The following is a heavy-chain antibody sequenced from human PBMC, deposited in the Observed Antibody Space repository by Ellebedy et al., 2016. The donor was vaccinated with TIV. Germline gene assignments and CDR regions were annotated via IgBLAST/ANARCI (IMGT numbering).Heavy chain of an antibody. CDR2: ISWIGCTI. V-gene: IGHV3-9*01. CDR1: GFTFDEYA. CDR3: AKGAFRSLVELFGYFDY. Sequence: SLKISCAASGFTFDEYAMYWVRQAPGKGLEWVSGISWIGCTIAYADSVKGRFTISRDNAKNSLYLQMNSMRAEATALYYFAKGAFRSLVELFGYFDYWGQGTMVTVSS. J-gene: IGHJ4*02. D-gene: IGHD3-10*01.